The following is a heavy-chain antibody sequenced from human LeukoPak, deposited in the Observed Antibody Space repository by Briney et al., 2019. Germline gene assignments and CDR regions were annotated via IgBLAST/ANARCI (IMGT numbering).Heavy chain of an antibody. J-gene: IGHJ4*02. CDR2: IKQDGSEK. CDR3: AGDIVAGTVDY. V-gene: IGHV3-7*01. CDR1: GFTFSSYW. D-gene: IGHD6-19*01. Sequence: GGSLRLSCAASGFTFSSYWMSWVRQAPGKGLEWVANIKQDGSEKYYVDSVRGRFTISRDNAKNSLYLQMSSLRAEDTAVYYCAGDIVAGTVDYWGQGTLVTVSS.